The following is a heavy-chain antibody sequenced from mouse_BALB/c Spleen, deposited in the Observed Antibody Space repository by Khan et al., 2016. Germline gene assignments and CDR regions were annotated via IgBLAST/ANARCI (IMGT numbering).Heavy chain of an antibody. V-gene: IGHV5-6-5*01. CDR1: GFTFRSYA. CDR2: ISSDGNT. J-gene: IGHJ2*01. CDR3: AREDYGNYGDYFDY. Sequence: EVELVESGGGLVKPGGSLKLSCAASGFTFRSYAMSWVRQTPEKRLEWVASISSDGNTYYSDSVKGRFTISRDNARNILNLQMSSRRSEDTAMYYCAREDYGNYGDYFDYWGQGTTLTVSA. D-gene: IGHD2-1*01.